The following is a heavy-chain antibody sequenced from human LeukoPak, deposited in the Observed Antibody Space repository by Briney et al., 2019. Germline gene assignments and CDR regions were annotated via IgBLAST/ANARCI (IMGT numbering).Heavy chain of an antibody. CDR3: AKERLAWSSGFDY. CDR2: TSGSGGTT. J-gene: IGHJ4*02. Sequence: GGSLRLSCAASGFTFNTYAMSWVRQAPGKGLEWISVTSGSGGTTYYADSVKGRFTISRDNSKNTVYLQMNSLRAEDTAVYYCAKERLAWSSGFDYWGQGTLVTVSS. V-gene: IGHV3-23*01. CDR1: GFTFNTYA. D-gene: IGHD3-10*01.